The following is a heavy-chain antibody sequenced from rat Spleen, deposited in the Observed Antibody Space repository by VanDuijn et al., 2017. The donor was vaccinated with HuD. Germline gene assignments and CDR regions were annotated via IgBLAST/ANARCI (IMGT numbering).Heavy chain of an antibody. D-gene: IGHD1-9*01. J-gene: IGHJ2*01. Sequence: EVQLVESGGGLVQPGRSLKLSCAASGFTFSDYDMAWVRQAPTKGLEWVASISPSGGSTYYRDSVKGRFTISRDNPESTLYLQMDSLRSEDTATYYCVRHGYTRYYFDYWGQGVMVTVSS. CDR3: VRHGYTRYYFDY. V-gene: IGHV5S23*01. CDR2: ISPSGGST. CDR1: GFTFSDYD.